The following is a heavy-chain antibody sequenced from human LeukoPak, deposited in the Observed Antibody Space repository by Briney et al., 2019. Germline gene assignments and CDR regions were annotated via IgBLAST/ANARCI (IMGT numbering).Heavy chain of an antibody. CDR3: ARRDHGDYGEEY. D-gene: IGHD4-17*01. CDR1: GFSFSTYG. J-gene: IGHJ4*02. CDR2: ISSSSNI. V-gene: IGHV3-21*06. Sequence: GGSLRLSCVGTGFSFSTYGMTWVRRAPGKGLEWVSYISSSSNINYADSVRGRFTISRDNAKNSLSLQMNSLRAEDTAVYYCARRDHGDYGEEYWGQGTLVTVSS.